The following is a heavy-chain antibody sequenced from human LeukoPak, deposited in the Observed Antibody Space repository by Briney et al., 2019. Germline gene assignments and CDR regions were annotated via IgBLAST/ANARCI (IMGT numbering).Heavy chain of an antibody. Sequence: PGGSLRLSCAASGFTFSSYAMHWVRQAPGKGLEWVAVISYDGSNKYYADSVEGRFTISRDNAKNSLYLQMNSLRAEDTAVYYCARIYLKMVSASWGQGTLVTVSS. D-gene: IGHD2-8*01. J-gene: IGHJ5*02. V-gene: IGHV3-30-3*01. CDR2: ISYDGSNK. CDR1: GFTFSSYA. CDR3: ARIYLKMVSAS.